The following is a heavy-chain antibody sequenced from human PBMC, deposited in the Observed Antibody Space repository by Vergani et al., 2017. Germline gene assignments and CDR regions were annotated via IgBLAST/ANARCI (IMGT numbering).Heavy chain of an antibody. D-gene: IGHD6-13*01. CDR3: ARFIAAAPHGMDV. V-gene: IGHV3-7*03. J-gene: IGHJ6*02. CDR2: IKQDGSEK. Sequence: EVQLVESGGGLVQPGGSLRLSCAASGFTFSSYWMSWVRQAPGKGLEWGANIKQDGSEKYYVDSVKGLCTISRDTSKNTLYLQMNSLGVEDTAVYYCARFIAAAPHGMDVWGRGTTVTVSS. CDR1: GFTFSSYW.